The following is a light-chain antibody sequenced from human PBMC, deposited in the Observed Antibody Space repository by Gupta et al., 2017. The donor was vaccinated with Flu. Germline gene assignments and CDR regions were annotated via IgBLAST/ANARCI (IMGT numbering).Light chain of an antibody. CDR3: QSFDSRI. CDR1: SGSIASNY. CDR2: QDN. V-gene: IGLV6-57*01. Sequence: GKTVTISCTRRSGSIASNYVHWYQQRPGSSPTTLIFQDNQRPSGVPDRFSGSIDSSSISASLTISELKPEDEADYYCQSFDSRIFGGGTKLTVL. J-gene: IGLJ2*01.